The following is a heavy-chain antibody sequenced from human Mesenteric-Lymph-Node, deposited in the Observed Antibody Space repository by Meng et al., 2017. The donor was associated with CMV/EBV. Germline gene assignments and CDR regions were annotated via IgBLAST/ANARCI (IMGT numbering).Heavy chain of an antibody. CDR3: ARGGDKGGYFDS. V-gene: IGHV3-66*02. CDR1: GFTVSINY. Sequence: ETLSLTCAASGFTVSINYMSWVRQAPGKGLEWVSVIYSGGTTYYADSVEGRFTISRDNSKNTLYLQMNNLRPEDTAVYYCARGGDKGGYFDSWGQGTLVTVSS. J-gene: IGHJ4*02. D-gene: IGHD2-21*02. CDR2: IYSGGTT.